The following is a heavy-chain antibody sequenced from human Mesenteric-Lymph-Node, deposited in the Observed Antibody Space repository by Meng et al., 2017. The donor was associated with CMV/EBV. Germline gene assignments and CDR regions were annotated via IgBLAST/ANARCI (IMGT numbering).Heavy chain of an antibody. CDR1: GITFTISQ. D-gene: IGHD2-21*01. CDR3: ARAAGVVVIAMAGMDV. Sequence: GESLKISCTGSGITFTISQMNWVRQAPGKGLEWVAYISSGETGGVTHYAGSVKGRFTISRDSAKNSLYLQMNSLRVDDTAVYYCARAAGVVVIAMAGMDVWGQGTTVTVSS. CDR2: ISSGETGGVT. V-gene: IGHV3-48*03. J-gene: IGHJ6*02.